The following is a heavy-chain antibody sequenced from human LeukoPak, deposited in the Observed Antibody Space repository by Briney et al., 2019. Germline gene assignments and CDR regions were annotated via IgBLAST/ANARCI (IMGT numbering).Heavy chain of an antibody. Sequence: GGSLRLSCAASGFTFSSYGMHWVRQAPGKGLEWVAFIRYDGSNKYYADSVKGRFTISRDNSKNTLYLQMNSLRAEDTAVYYCAREKHSNDFWPEYFQHWGQGTLVTVSS. CDR2: IRYDGSNK. V-gene: IGHV3-30*02. CDR1: GFTFSSYG. D-gene: IGHD3-3*01. CDR3: AREKHSNDFWPEYFQH. J-gene: IGHJ1*01.